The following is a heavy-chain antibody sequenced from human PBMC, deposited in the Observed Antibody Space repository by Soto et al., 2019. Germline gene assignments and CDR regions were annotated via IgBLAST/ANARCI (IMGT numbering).Heavy chain of an antibody. CDR2: ISAYNGNT. Sequence: ASVKVSCKASGYTFTGYGISWVRQAPGQGLERMGWISAYNGNTNYAQKLQGRVTMTTDTSTSTAYMELRSLRSDDTAVYYCAREDCSSTGCYRAFDIWGQGTMVTVSS. J-gene: IGHJ3*02. CDR3: AREDCSSTGCYRAFDI. V-gene: IGHV1-18*01. D-gene: IGHD2-2*01. CDR1: GYTFTGYG.